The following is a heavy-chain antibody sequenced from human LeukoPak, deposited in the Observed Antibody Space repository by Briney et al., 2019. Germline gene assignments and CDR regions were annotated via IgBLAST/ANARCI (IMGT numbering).Heavy chain of an antibody. D-gene: IGHD6-6*01. J-gene: IGHJ4*02. V-gene: IGHV3-11*04. Sequence: GGSLRPSCAASGFTFSDYYMSWIRQAPGKGLEWVSYISRRGSHIHYADSVKGRFTISRDNAKNSLHLQMHSMRAEDTAVYYCARFSSSSGGFAYWGQGTLATASS. CDR1: GFTFSDYY. CDR3: ARFSSSSGGFAY. CDR2: ISRRGSHI.